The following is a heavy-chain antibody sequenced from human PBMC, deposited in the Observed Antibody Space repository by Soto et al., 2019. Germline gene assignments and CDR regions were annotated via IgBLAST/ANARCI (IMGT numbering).Heavy chain of an antibody. CDR1: GFTFSSYA. Sequence: GGSLRLSCAASGFTFSSYAMSWVRRAPGKGLEWVSAISGSGGSTYYADSVKGRFTISRDNSKNTLYLQMNSLRAEDTAVYYCAKHPRKIWFGELFSYYYYMDVWGKGTTVPVSS. V-gene: IGHV3-23*01. CDR2: ISGSGGST. J-gene: IGHJ6*03. CDR3: AKHPRKIWFGELFSYYYYMDV. D-gene: IGHD3-10*01.